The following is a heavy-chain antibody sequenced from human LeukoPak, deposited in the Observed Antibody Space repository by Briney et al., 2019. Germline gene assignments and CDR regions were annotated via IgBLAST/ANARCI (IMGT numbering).Heavy chain of an antibody. CDR3: ARDLITVTKGFDI. CDR1: ADSFTNHY. D-gene: IGHD4-17*01. V-gene: IGHV4-59*11. Sequence: SETLSLTCAVSADSFTNHYWSWIRQPPGKGLEWIGYISYIGSTNYNPSLKSRVTISIDTSKNQFSLKLRSVTAADTAVYYCARDLITVTKGFDIWGQGTMVSVSS. CDR2: ISYIGST. J-gene: IGHJ3*02.